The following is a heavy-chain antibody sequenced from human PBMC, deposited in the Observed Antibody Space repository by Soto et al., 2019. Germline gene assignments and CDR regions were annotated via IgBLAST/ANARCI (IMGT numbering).Heavy chain of an antibody. D-gene: IGHD1-26*01. Sequence: LNGICLGGSISSGDYCWRWIRQPPWEDLVWIGYIYYSGSNYYNPPLKSRVTITVATSKNKSALKLRSVTAADTAVYYCARELIRYRPRRENYYYGMDVWGQGTTVTVSS. CDR2: IYYSGSN. CDR1: GGSISSGDYC. J-gene: IGHJ6*02. V-gene: IGHV4-30-4*02. CDR3: ARELIRYRPRRENYYYGMDV.